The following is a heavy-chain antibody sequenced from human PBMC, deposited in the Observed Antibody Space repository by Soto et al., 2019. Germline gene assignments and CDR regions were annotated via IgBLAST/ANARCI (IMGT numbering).Heavy chain of an antibody. D-gene: IGHD3-22*01. J-gene: IGHJ3*02. CDR1: GYTFTSYG. CDR3: ARGITIIVVVTEDDAFDI. Sequence: GASVKVSCKDSGYTFTSYGIIWVRQAPGQGLEWMGWISAYNGNTNYAQKLQGRVTMTTDTSTSTAYMELRSLRSDDTAVYYCARGITIIVVVTEDDAFDIWGQGTMVTVSS. CDR2: ISAYNGNT. V-gene: IGHV1-18*01.